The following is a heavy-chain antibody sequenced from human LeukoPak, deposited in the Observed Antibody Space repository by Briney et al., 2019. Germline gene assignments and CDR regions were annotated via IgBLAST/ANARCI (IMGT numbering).Heavy chain of an antibody. CDR3: ARGTPGYYFDY. Sequence: ASVKVSCKTSGYSFSGHYVYWVRQAPGQGLEWMGWINPNSGGTNYAQKFQGRVTMTRDTSISTAYMELSRLRSDDTAVYYCARGTPGYYFDYWGQGTLVTVSS. V-gene: IGHV1-2*02. CDR2: INPNSGGT. J-gene: IGHJ4*02. CDR1: GYSFSGHY. D-gene: IGHD4-23*01.